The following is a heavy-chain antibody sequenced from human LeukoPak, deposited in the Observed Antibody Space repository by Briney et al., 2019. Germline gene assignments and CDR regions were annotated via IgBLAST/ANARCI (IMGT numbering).Heavy chain of an antibody. J-gene: IGHJ4*02. CDR2: ISAYNQYT. D-gene: IGHD3-10*01. CDR1: GYTFTSYG. V-gene: IGHV1-18*01. CDR3: ARAPLRGISFYYFDY. Sequence: GASVKVSCKASGYTFTSYGISWVRQAPGQGLEWMGWISAYNQYTKYAQRVQGRVTMTTHTSTSTAYMELRSLRSDDTAVYYCARAPLRGISFYYFDYWGQGTLVTVSS.